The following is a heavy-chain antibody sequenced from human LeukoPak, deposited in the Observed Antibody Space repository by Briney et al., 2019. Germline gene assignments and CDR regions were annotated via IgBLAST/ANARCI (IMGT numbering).Heavy chain of an antibody. D-gene: IGHD3-10*01. CDR1: GYTFTGYD. Sequence: ASVKVSCKASGYTFTGYDLHWVRQAPGQGLEYMGWINPNNGDSKNTQTFQGRVTMTRDTSISTVYMELTRLRSDDTAVYYCARDRVSGGKYYWGKGTLVTVSS. V-gene: IGHV1-2*02. CDR3: ARDRVSGGKYY. CDR2: INPNNGDS. J-gene: IGHJ4*02.